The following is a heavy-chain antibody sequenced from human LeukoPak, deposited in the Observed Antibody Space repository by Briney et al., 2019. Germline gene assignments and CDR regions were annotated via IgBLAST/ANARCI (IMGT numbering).Heavy chain of an antibody. CDR3: AKDTWIVVAATSVLDY. D-gene: IGHD2-15*01. V-gene: IGHV3-7*01. CDR2: IKEDGSEK. CDR1: GFTFSSYA. Sequence: PGGSLRLSCAASGFTFSSYAMSWVRQAPGKGLEWVANIKEDGSEKYYVDSVKGRFTISRDNAKNSVYLQMSSLRAENTAVYYCAKDTWIVVAATSVLDYWGQGTLVTVSS. J-gene: IGHJ4*01.